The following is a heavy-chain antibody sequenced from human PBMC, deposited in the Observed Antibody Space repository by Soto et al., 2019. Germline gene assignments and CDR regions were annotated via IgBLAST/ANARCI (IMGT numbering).Heavy chain of an antibody. Sequence: GESLKISFRTSGYRFTSYWIAWVLQIPGKGLEWMGIIFPSDSDTRYSPSFQGQVTISSYRSTSTVFLQWASLKASDTAVYFCARKDKSGYFNWFDPWGQGTLVTVSS. CDR2: IFPSDSDT. CDR1: GYRFTSYW. D-gene: IGHD3-22*01. J-gene: IGHJ5*02. CDR3: ARKDKSGYFNWFDP. V-gene: IGHV5-51*01.